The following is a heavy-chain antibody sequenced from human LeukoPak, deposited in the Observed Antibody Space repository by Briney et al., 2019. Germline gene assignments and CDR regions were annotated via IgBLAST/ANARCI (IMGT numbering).Heavy chain of an antibody. J-gene: IGHJ4*02. V-gene: IGHV4-59*01. D-gene: IGHD5-24*01. CDR1: GGSISSYY. CDR2: IYYSGST. CDR3: AKTKDGYNDE. Sequence: SETLSLTCSVAGGSISSYYWSWIRQPPGKGLEWIGYIYYSGSTNYNPSLKSRVTISVDTSKNQFSLKLSSVTAADTAVYYCAKTKDGYNDEWGQGTLVTVSS.